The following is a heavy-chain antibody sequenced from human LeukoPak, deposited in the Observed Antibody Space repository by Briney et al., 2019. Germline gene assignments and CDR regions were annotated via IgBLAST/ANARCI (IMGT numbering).Heavy chain of an antibody. CDR2: ISPYNGGT. CDR1: GYVFTDHIHYY. D-gene: IGHD2-8*02. CDR3: VRVSTGRNFDY. J-gene: IGHJ4*02. V-gene: IGHV1-2*02. Sequence: ASVKVSCAASGYVFTDHIHYYIHWVRQAPGQGLEWVGWISPYNGGTMFAKRFQGRVTLTRDTSINTAYMEFHSLLSDDTAVYYCVRVSTGRNFDYWGQGSLVTVSS.